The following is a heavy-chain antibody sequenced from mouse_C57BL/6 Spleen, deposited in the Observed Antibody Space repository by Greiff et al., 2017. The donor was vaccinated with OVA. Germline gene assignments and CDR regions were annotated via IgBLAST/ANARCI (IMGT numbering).Heavy chain of an antibody. J-gene: IGHJ4*01. CDR2: IYPGNSDT. CDR1: GYTFTSYW. D-gene: IGHD3-3*01. Sequence: EVQLQQSGTVLARPGASVKMSCKPSGYTFTSYWMHWVKQRPGQGLEWIGAIYPGNSDTSYNQKFKGKAKLTAVTSASTAYMELSSLTNEDSAVYYCTREGWDGLYYYAMDYWGQGTSVTVSS. CDR3: TREGWDGLYYYAMDY. V-gene: IGHV1-5*01.